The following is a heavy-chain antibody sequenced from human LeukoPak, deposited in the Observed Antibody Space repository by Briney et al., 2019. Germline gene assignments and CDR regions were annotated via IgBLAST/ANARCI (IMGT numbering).Heavy chain of an antibody. D-gene: IGHD2-2*01. CDR1: GGSISSSSYY. Sequence: SETLSLTCTVSGGSISSSSYYWGWIRQPLGKGLEWIGSIYYSGSTYYNPSLKSRVTISVDTSKNQFSLKLSSVTAADTAVYYCARGSIVVVPAAYYYYGMDVWGQGTTVTVSS. CDR2: IYYSGST. J-gene: IGHJ6*02. V-gene: IGHV4-39*07. CDR3: ARGSIVVVPAAYYYYGMDV.